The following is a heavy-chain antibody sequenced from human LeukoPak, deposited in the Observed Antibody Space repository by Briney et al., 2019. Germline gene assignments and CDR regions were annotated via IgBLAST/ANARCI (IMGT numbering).Heavy chain of an antibody. V-gene: IGHV4-31*03. CDR2: ITNSGST. CDR3: ARAPTTVVTPSYFDY. Sequence: SETLSLTCTVSGGSISSGGYYWSWIRQHPGKGLEWLGYITNSGSTYYNPSLKSRVTISVGTSKNQFSLRLSSVSAADTAVYYCARAPTTVVTPSYFDYWGQGALVTVSS. D-gene: IGHD4-23*01. J-gene: IGHJ4*02. CDR1: GGSISSGGYY.